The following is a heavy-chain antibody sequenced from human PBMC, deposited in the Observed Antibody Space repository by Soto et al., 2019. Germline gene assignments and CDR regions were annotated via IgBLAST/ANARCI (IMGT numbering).Heavy chain of an antibody. Sequence: ETLSLTCAVYGGSFSGYYWSWIRQPPGKGLERIGEINHSGSTNYNPSLKSRVTISVDTSKNQFSLKLSSVTAADTAVYYCARGRGNDYGDYVEAFDIWGQGTMVTVSS. J-gene: IGHJ3*02. V-gene: IGHV4-34*01. CDR2: INHSGST. CDR3: ARGRGNDYGDYVEAFDI. D-gene: IGHD4-17*01. CDR1: GGSFSGYY.